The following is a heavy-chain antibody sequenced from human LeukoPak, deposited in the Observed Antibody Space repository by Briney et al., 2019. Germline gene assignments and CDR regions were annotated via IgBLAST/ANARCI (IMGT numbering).Heavy chain of an antibody. CDR1: GFTVSSNY. CDR3: AKYYGSGSYTSNFLNFDY. Sequence: PGGSLRLSCSASGFTVSSNYMSWVRQAPGKGLEWVSAISGRGGNTYYADFVKGRFTISRDNSKNTLFLQMNSLRAEDTAIYYCAKYYGSGSYTSNFLNFDYWGQGTLVTVSS. V-gene: IGHV3-23*01. J-gene: IGHJ4*02. CDR2: ISGRGGNT. D-gene: IGHD3-10*01.